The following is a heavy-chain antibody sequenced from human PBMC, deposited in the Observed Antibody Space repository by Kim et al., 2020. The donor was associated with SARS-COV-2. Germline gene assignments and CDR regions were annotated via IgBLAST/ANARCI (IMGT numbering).Heavy chain of an antibody. Sequence: SETLSLTCTVSGGSISSSSYYWGWIRQPPGKGLEWIGSIYYSGSTYYNPSLKSRVTISVDTSKNQFSLKLSSVTAADTAVYYCARSEYDYIWGSYFYFDYWGQGTLVTVSS. J-gene: IGHJ4*02. D-gene: IGHD3-16*01. CDR3: ARSEYDYIWGSYFYFDY. V-gene: IGHV4-39*01. CDR1: GGSISSSSYY. CDR2: IYYSGST.